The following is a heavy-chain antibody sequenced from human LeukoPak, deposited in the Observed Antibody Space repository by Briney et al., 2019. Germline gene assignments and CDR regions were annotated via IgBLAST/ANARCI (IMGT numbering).Heavy chain of an antibody. D-gene: IGHD1-26*01. Sequence: ASVKVSCKASGGTFSTYDISWVRQATGQGLEWMGWMNPNSGNTGYAQKFQGRVTMTRNTSISTAYMELSSLRSEDTAVYYCARAPSLRVGATLYYFDYWGQGTLVTVSS. CDR2: MNPNSGNT. CDR3: ARAPSLRVGATLYYFDY. CDR1: GGTFSTYD. J-gene: IGHJ4*02. V-gene: IGHV1-8*02.